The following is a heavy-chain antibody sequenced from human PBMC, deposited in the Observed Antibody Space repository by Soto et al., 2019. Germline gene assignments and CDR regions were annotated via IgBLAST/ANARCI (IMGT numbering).Heavy chain of an antibody. CDR1: GGSISSGGYS. CDR2: IYHSGST. V-gene: IGHV4-30-2*01. J-gene: IGHJ4*02. Sequence: QLQLQESGSGLVKPSQTLSLTCAVSGGSISSGGYSWSWTLQPPGKGLEWIGYIYHSGSTYYNPSLKSRVTISVDRSKNQFSLKLSSVTAADTAVYYCARGPPRGYWGQGTLVTVSS. CDR3: ARGPPRGY.